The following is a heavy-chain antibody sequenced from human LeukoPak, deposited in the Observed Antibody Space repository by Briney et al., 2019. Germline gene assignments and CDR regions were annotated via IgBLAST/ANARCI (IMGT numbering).Heavy chain of an antibody. J-gene: IGHJ4*02. Sequence: GGSLRLSCAASGFTVSNNYMSWVRQAPGKGLEWLSVIYSAGNTYYADSVKGRFTISRDNAKKSLYLQMNSLRAEDTAVYYCAREYTGSDYFDYWGQGTLVTVSS. V-gene: IGHV3-53*01. CDR3: AREYTGSDYFDY. CDR2: IYSAGNT. CDR1: GFTVSNNY. D-gene: IGHD5-12*01.